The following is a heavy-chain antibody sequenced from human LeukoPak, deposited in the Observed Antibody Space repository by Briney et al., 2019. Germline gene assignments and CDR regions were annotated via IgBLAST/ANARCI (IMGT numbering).Heavy chain of an antibody. CDR2: IGGSGDKT. D-gene: IGHD6-19*01. CDR3: VRRGDASSGWGDHDF. V-gene: IGHV3-23*01. J-gene: IGHJ4*02. Sequence: GGSLRLSCAASGFTFNRNAISWVRQAPGKGLEWFSTIGGSGDKTFYADSVKGQFTISRDNSKNMVHLQMNSLTGEDTALYYCVRRGDASSGWGDHDFWGQGALVTVSS. CDR1: GFTFNRNA.